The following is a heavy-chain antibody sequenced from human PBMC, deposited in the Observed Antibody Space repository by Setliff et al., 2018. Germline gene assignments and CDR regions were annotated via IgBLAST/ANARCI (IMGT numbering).Heavy chain of an antibody. D-gene: IGHD3-3*01. CDR1: GGTFRTDG. CDR2: VIPVFGTA. J-gene: IGHJ4*02. CDR3: ARDTRDRFDRSGHSLSLDS. Sequence: SVKVSCKASGGTFRTDGFNWVRQAPGQGLEWMGRVIPVFGTAKYAQKFQGRVTITADESTSTAYMELSSLRSEDTAVFYCARDTRDRFDRSGHSLSLDSWGQGTLVTVSS. V-gene: IGHV1-69*13.